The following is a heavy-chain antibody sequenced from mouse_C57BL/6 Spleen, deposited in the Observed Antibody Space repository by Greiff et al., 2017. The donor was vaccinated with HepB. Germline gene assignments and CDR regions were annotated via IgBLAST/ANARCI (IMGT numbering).Heavy chain of an antibody. CDR2: IRSKSNNYAT. V-gene: IGHV10-1*01. CDR1: GFSFNTYA. Sequence: EVQLVESGGGLVQPKGSLKLSCAASGFSFNTYAMNWVRQAPGKGLEWVARIRSKSNNYATYYADSVKDRFTISRDDSESMLYLQMNNLKTEDTAMYYCVRHGTGTGFDYWGQGTTLTVSS. J-gene: IGHJ2*01. CDR3: VRHGTGTGFDY. D-gene: IGHD4-1*01.